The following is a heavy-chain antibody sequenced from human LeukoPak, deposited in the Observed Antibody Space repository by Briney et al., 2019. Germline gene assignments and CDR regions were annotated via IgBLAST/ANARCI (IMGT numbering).Heavy chain of an antibody. V-gene: IGHV3-23*01. Sequence: GGSLRLSCAASGFTFSSYAMSWVRQAPGKGLEWVSAISGSGGSTYYADSVKGRFTISRDNAKNSLYLQMNSLRAEDTAVYYCARVKEAAMAGNVFDYWGQGTLVTVSS. J-gene: IGHJ4*02. D-gene: IGHD5-18*01. CDR3: ARVKEAAMAGNVFDY. CDR2: ISGSGGST. CDR1: GFTFSSYA.